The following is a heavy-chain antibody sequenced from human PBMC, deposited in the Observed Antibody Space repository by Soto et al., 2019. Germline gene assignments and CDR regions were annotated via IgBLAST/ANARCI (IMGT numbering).Heavy chain of an antibody. CDR1: GGSISSYY. CDR2: IYYSGST. V-gene: IGHV4-59*01. D-gene: IGHD6-13*01. J-gene: IGHJ6*02. Sequence: SETLSLTCTVSGGSISSYYWSWIRQPPGKGLEWIGYIYYSGSTNYNPSLKSRVTISVDTSKNQLSLKLSSVTAADTAVYYCARDGAAVRRGGMDGWGQGTSVTIYS. CDR3: ARDGAAVRRGGMDG.